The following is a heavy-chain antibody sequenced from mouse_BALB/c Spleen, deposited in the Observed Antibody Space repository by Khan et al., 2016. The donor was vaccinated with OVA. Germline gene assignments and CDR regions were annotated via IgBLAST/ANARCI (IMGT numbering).Heavy chain of an antibody. CDR2: IYPGISDT. V-gene: IGHV1-5*01. Sequence: VQLQQSGTVLARSGASVKMSCKASGYSFTSYWMHWVKQRPGLGLEWIGAIYPGISDTRYNQKFKGTAKLTAVTSASTDYMELSSLTHDDSAVYYSTRSYDSYYFDYGGQGTLLTVSS. D-gene: IGHD2-4*01. CDR3: TRSYDSYYFDY. J-gene: IGHJ2*01. CDR1: GYSFTSYW.